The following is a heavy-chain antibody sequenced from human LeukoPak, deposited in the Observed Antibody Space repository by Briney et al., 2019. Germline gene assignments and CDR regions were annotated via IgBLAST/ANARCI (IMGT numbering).Heavy chain of an antibody. CDR2: IASDGSST. CDR1: GFTFSSYW. Sequence: GGSLRLSCAASGFTFSSYWMNWVRQAPGKGLVWVSRIASDGSSTTYADSVKGRFSISRDNAKNTLYLQMNSLRVEDTAVYYCARARFFDFWGQGTLVTVSS. V-gene: IGHV3-74*01. CDR3: ARARFFDF. J-gene: IGHJ4*02.